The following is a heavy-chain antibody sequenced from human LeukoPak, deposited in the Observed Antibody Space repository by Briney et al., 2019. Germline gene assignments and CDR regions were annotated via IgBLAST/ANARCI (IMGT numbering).Heavy chain of an antibody. CDR3: ASSLNSHFDY. CDR2: ISSSSSYI. Sequence: GGSLRLSCAASGFTFSSYTMNWVRQAPGKGLEWVSSISSSSSYIYYADSVKGRFTNSRDNAKNSLSLQMNGLRAEDTAVYYCASSLNSHFDYWGQGTLVTVSS. D-gene: IGHD1/OR15-1a*01. CDR1: GFTFSSYT. J-gene: IGHJ4*02. V-gene: IGHV3-21*01.